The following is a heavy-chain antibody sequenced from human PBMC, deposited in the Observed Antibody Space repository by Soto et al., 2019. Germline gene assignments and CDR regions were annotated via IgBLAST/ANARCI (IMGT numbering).Heavy chain of an antibody. CDR2: IYYSGST. D-gene: IGHD2-2*01. J-gene: IGHJ4*02. V-gene: IGHV4-61*01. Sequence: LSLTCTVSGGSVSSGSYYWSWIRQPPGKGLEWIGYIYYSGSTNYNPSLKSRVTISVDTSKNQFSLKLSSVTAADTAVYYCARAPQSSTSCYFPYWGQGTLVTVSS. CDR1: GGSVSSGSYY. CDR3: ARAPQSSTSCYFPY.